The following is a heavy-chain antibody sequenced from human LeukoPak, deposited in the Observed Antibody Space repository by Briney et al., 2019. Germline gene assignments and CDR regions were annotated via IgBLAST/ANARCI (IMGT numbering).Heavy chain of an antibody. V-gene: IGHV4-34*01. CDR3: ARHGTAAGPFQL. D-gene: IGHD2-21*02. J-gene: IGHJ1*01. CDR2: INHSGIT. Sequence: PSETLSLTCAVYGGSFSGHYWRWIRQPPGKGLECIGEINHSGITNYNPSLESRVTISVDTSKNQFSLRLTSVAAADTAVYYCARHGTAAGPFQLWGQGTLVTVSS. CDR1: GGSFSGHY.